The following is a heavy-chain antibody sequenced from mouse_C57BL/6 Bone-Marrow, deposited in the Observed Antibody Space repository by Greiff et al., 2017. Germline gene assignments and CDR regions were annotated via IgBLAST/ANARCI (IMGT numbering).Heavy chain of an antibody. J-gene: IGHJ3*01. CDR2: ISDGGSYT. CDR3: AREDYGSSQFAY. V-gene: IGHV5-4*01. D-gene: IGHD1-1*01. CDR1: GFTFSSYA. Sequence: EVKVVESGGGLVKPGGSLKLSCAASGFTFSSYAMSWVRQTPEKRLEWVATISDGGSYTYYPDNVKGRFTISRDNANNNLYLQMSHLKSEDTAMYYCAREDYGSSQFAYWGQGTLVTVSA.